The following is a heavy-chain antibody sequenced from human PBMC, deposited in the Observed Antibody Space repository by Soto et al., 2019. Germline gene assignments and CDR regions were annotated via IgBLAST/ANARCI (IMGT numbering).Heavy chain of an antibody. CDR1: GVSIISGNW. D-gene: IGHD2-8*01. V-gene: IGHV4-4*02. CDR3: ARLVYDTRLNYMYFDF. Sequence: SETLSLTCAVSGVSIISGNWWTWVRQTPQRGLAYIGEIFHDGTANYYPSFERRVAISVDTSKNQFSLKLTSVTAADTAIYFCARLVYDTRLNYMYFDFWGQGDLVTVSS. J-gene: IGHJ4*02. CDR2: IFHDGTA.